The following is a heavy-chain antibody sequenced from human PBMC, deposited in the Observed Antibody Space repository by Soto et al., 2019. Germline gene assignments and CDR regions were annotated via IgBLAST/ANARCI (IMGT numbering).Heavy chain of an antibody. J-gene: IGHJ5*02. CDR3: ARDLSNYDSSGYRWFDP. D-gene: IGHD3-22*01. V-gene: IGHV3-21*01. CDR2: ISSSSSYI. CDR1: GFSFSSYS. Sequence: PGGSLRLSCAASGFSFSSYSMNWVRQAPGKGLEWVSSISSSSSYIYYADSVKGRFTGSRDNAKNSLYLQINSLRAEDTAVYYCARDLSNYDSSGYRWFDPWGQGILVTVSS.